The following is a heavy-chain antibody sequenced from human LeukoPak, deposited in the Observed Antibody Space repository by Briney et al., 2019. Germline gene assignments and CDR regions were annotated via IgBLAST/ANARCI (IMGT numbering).Heavy chain of an antibody. V-gene: IGHV3-11*05. J-gene: IGHJ4*02. Sequence: PGGSLRLSCAASGFTFGDYYMSWIRQAPGKGLEWVAYISSSSSYTNNADSVKGRFTISRDNAKNSLYLQMNSLRAEDTAVYYCAKDGGGYCSGGSCYTFDYWGQGTLVTVSS. CDR2: ISSSSSYT. CDR3: AKDGGGYCSGGSCYTFDY. CDR1: GFTFGDYY. D-gene: IGHD2-15*01.